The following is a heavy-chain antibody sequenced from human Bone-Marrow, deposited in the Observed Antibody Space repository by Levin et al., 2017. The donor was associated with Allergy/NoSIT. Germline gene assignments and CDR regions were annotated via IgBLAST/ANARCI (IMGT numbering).Heavy chain of an antibody. Sequence: GGSLRLSCVASGFTFSSYGMSWVRLAPGKGLEWVSSLSGNSANTHYADSVKGRFTISRANSKNTLYLQMNSLRGDDTDVYYCAKAITISIHGVIRPFEYWGQGTLVTVSS. CDR2: LSGNSANT. J-gene: IGHJ4*02. CDR1: GFTFSSYG. D-gene: IGHD3-3*01. V-gene: IGHV3-23*01. CDR3: AKAITISIHGVIRPFEY.